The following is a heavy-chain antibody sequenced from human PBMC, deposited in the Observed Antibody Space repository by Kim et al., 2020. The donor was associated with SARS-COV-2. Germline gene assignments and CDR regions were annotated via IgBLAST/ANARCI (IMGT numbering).Heavy chain of an antibody. CDR3: ARSYGDYLWDY. Sequence: SETLSLTCIASGVSISSYDWSWVRQPPGKGLEWIGYIYDSGRINYNPSLKSRVTMSVDTSKNQFSLNLTSVTAADTAVYYCARSYGDYLWDYWGQGALVTVSS. J-gene: IGHJ4*02. CDR2: IYDSGRI. D-gene: IGHD4-17*01. CDR1: GVSISSYD. V-gene: IGHV4-59*12.